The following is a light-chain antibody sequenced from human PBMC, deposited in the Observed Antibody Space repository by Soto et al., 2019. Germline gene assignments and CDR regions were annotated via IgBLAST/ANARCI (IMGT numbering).Light chain of an antibody. CDR1: SSDVGSYNL. Sequence: QSVLTQPASVSGSPGQSITISCTGTSSDVGSYNLVSWYQQHPGKAPKLMIYEGSKRPSGVSNRFSGSESGNTASLTISGLQAEDEADYYCCSYAGSSTFYYVFGTGTKLTVL. CDR3: CSYAGSSTFYYV. J-gene: IGLJ1*01. V-gene: IGLV2-23*03. CDR2: EGS.